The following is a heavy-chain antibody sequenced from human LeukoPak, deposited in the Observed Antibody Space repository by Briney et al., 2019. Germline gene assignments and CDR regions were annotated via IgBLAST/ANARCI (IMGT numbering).Heavy chain of an antibody. J-gene: IGHJ4*02. CDR3: ARIIAASATWDY. CDR1: GYTFTTYY. CDR2: INPSGGST. Sequence: ASVKVSCKASGYTFTTYYLHWVRQAPGQGLEWIGLINPSGGSTSYAQKFQGRVTMTRDTSTSTVYMELSSLRSEDTAVYYCARIIAASATWDYWGQGTLVTVSS. V-gene: IGHV1-46*01. D-gene: IGHD6-13*01.